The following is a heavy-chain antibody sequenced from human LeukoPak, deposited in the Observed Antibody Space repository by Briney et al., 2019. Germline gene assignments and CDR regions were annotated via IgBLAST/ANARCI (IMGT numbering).Heavy chain of an antibody. CDR3: AKGSGPPWFDP. Sequence: SETLSLTCTVSYYSITSGYYWGWIRQPPGKGLEWIGSIYHSGTSFYNPSLKSRVSISVDTSKNQFSLNLNSVTAADTAVYYCAKGSGPPWFDPWGQGILVTVSS. CDR1: YYSITSGYY. CDR2: IYHSGTS. D-gene: IGHD2-8*02. J-gene: IGHJ5*02. V-gene: IGHV4-38-2*02.